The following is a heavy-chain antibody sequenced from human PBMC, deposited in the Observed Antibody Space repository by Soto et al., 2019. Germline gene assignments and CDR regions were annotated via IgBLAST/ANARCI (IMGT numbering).Heavy chain of an antibody. D-gene: IGHD3-22*01. V-gene: IGHV1-2*04. Sequence: ASVKVSCKASGYTFTGYYMHWVRQAPGQGLEWMGWINPNSGGTNYAQRFQGWVTMTRDTSISTAYMELSRLRSDDTAVYYCARDLVEGVVAPYDMDVWGQGTTVTVSS. CDR1: GYTFTGYY. J-gene: IGHJ6*02. CDR3: ARDLVEGVVAPYDMDV. CDR2: INPNSGGT.